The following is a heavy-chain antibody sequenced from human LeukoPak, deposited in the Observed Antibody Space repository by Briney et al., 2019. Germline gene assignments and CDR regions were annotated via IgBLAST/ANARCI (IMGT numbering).Heavy chain of an antibody. CDR1: GFTFSSYW. J-gene: IGHJ4*02. CDR3: ARLLGYCSGGSCYGFDC. D-gene: IGHD2-15*01. Sequence: GGSLRLSCAASGFTFSSYWMHWVRQAPGKGLVWVSRINSDGSSTTYADSVKGRFTISRDNAKNTLYLQMNSLRAEDTAVYYCARLLGYCSGGSCYGFDCWGQGTLVTVSS. CDR2: INSDGSST. V-gene: IGHV3-74*01.